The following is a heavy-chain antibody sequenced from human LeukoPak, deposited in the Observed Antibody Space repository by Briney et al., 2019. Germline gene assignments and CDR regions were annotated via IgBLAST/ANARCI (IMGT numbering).Heavy chain of an antibody. CDR2: INSDGSST. CDR1: GFTFSSYW. J-gene: IGHJ4*02. CDR3: ARDDYGGLDY. V-gene: IGHV3-74*01. Sequence: GGSLRLSCAASGFTFSSYWMHWVRHAPGKGLVCVSRINSDGSSTSYADSVKGRFTISRDNAKNTLYLQLNSLRAEDTAVYYCARDDYGGLDYWGQGTLVTVSS. D-gene: IGHD4-17*01.